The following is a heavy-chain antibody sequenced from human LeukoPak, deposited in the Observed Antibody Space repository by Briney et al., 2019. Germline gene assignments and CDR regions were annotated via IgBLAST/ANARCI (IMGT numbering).Heavy chain of an antibody. V-gene: IGHV4-4*07. CDR1: GVSASNFY. J-gene: IGHJ6*03. D-gene: IGHD5-18*01. CDR2: FFTSGTSGTT. CDR3: ARDLGGYSDGSYYYFMDV. Sequence: SETLSLTCTISGVSASNFYWSWIRQPAGKGLEFIGRFFTSGTSGTTTYNPSLQGRVSISLDTSKNQFFMKLSSVTAADTATYYCARDLGGYSDGSYYYFMDVWGKGTTVTVAS.